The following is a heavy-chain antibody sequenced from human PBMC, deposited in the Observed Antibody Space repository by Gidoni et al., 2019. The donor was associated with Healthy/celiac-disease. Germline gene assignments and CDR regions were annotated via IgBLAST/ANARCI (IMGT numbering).Heavy chain of an antibody. Sequence: QLQLPESGPGLVKPSETLSLTCTVPGGSISSSSYYWGWIRQPPGKGLGWIGSIYYSGSTYYNPSLKSRVTISVDTSKNPFSLKLSSVTAADTAVYYCAREDFWSGRYGMDVWGQGTTVTVSS. J-gene: IGHJ6*02. CDR2: IYYSGST. D-gene: IGHD3-3*01. CDR1: GGSISSSSYY. V-gene: IGHV4-39*01. CDR3: AREDFWSGRYGMDV.